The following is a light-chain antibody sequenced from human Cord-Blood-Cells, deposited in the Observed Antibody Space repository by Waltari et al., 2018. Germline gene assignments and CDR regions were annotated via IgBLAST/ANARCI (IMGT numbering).Light chain of an antibody. V-gene: IGLV2-14*01. CDR3: SSYTSSSTLP. CDR2: DVS. Sequence: QSALTQPASVSGSPGQSITISCTGTSRDVGGYNYVPWYQQHPGKAPKLMIYDVSNRPSGVSNRFSGSKSGNTASLTISGLQAEDEADYYCSSYTSSSTLPFGTGTKVTVL. CDR1: SRDVGGYNY. J-gene: IGLJ1*01.